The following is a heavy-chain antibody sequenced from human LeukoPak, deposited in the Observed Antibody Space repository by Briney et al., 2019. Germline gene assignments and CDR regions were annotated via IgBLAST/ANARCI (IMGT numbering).Heavy chain of an antibody. CDR2: MFVGGST. CDR3: AREYYDFSSGDYRYYYMND. D-gene: IGHD3/OR15-3a*01. V-gene: IGHV4-4*07. CDR1: GGSINSHY. J-gene: IGHJ6*03. Sequence: SETLSLTCIVSGGSINSHYWSWLRQSAGKGLEWIGRMFVGGSTNYNPSLKSRVLMSIDTSKKQFSLNLSSVTAADTAVYFCAREYYDFSSGDYRYYYMNDWGKGTTVTVSS.